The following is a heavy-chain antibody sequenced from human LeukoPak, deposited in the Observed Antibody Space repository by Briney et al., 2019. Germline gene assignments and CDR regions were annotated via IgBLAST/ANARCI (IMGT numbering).Heavy chain of an antibody. J-gene: IGHJ4*02. CDR1: GYRFANYW. V-gene: IGHV5-51*01. D-gene: IGHD6-13*01. Sequence: PGESLKISCNGSGYRFANYWIGWVRQMPGKGLEWMGIIYPGDSDTRYSPSFQGQVTISADKSISTAYLQWSSLQASDTAMYYCARHVGSSDVDFWGQGTLVTVSS. CDR2: IYPGDSDT. CDR3: ARHVGSSDVDF.